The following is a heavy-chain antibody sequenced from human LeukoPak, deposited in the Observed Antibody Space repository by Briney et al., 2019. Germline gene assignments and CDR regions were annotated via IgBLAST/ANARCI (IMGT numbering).Heavy chain of an antibody. V-gene: IGHV4-34*01. Sequence: SETLSLTCAVYGGSFSGYYWSWIRQPPGKGLEWIGEINHSGSTNYNPSLKSRVTISVDTSKNQFSLKLSSVTAADTAVYYCARDAGSVAGTEDPYWYFDLWGRGTLVTVSS. CDR2: INHSGST. D-gene: IGHD6-19*01. J-gene: IGHJ2*01. CDR1: GGSFSGYY. CDR3: ARDAGSVAGTEDPYWYFDL.